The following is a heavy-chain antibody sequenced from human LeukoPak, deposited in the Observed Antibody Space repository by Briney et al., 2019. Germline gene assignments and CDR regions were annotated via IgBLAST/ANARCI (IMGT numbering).Heavy chain of an antibody. D-gene: IGHD6-19*01. V-gene: IGHV3-74*01. Sequence: WVSRIDGDARTIDYADSVKGRFIISRDNAKNTLYLQMNSLRPEDTAVYYCATAGAFYFQNWGQGTLVTVSS. CDR2: IDGDARTI. J-gene: IGHJ4*02. CDR3: ATAGAFYFQN.